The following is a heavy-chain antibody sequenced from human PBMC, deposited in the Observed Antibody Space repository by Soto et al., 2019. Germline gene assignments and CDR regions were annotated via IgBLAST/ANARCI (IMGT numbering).Heavy chain of an antibody. D-gene: IGHD3-22*01. V-gene: IGHV3-33*01. Sequence: SLRLSCAASGFSFSTYGMHWVRQAPGKGLEWVAVIWYDGSNKYYADSVKGRFTISRDNSKNTLYLQMNSLRAEDTAVYYCARGNYDNTGVFDYWGQGTLVTVSS. CDR1: GFSFSTYG. CDR3: ARGNYDNTGVFDY. CDR2: IWYDGSNK. J-gene: IGHJ4*02.